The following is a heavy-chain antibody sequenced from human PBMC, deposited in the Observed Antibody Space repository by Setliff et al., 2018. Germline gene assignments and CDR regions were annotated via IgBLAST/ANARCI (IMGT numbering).Heavy chain of an antibody. CDR3: ARMSGFQYIDV. D-gene: IGHD3-3*01. CDR1: GGSISSSNYF. V-gene: IGHV4-39*07. Sequence: PSETLSLTCTVSGGSISSSNYFWGWIRQPPGKGLEWIGSISDSGSTYYNPSLKSRVTISVDTSKNQFSLKLSSVTAADRAVYYCARMSGFQYIDVWDKGTTVTVSS. J-gene: IGHJ6*03. CDR2: ISDSGST.